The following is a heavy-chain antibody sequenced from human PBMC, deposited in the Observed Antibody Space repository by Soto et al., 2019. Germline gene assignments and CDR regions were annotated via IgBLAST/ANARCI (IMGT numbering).Heavy chain of an antibody. CDR2: VSYNGRKE. D-gene: IGHD2-2*02. CDR3: AKASLTGEVPAALQFDY. CDR1: GFTFSNYG. V-gene: IGHV3-30*18. J-gene: IGHJ4*02. Sequence: QVQLVESGGGVVQPGRSLRLSCVASGFTFSNYGMHWVRQAPGKGLEWVALVSYNGRKEYYADSVKGRFSISRDNSKKTFCVPRSTLRDEDTAVDYCAKASLTGEVPAALQFDYSGRGTLVTVSS.